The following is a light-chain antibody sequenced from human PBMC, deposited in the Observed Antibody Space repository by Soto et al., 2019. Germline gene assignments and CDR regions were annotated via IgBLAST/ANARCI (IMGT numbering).Light chain of an antibody. V-gene: IGLV1-44*01. CDR2: SNN. Sequence: QSVLTQPPSASGTPGQRVTISCSGSSSNIGSNTVHWYQQLPGTAPKLLIYSNNQRPSGVPDRFSGSESGTSASLAISGLQSEDEADYYCAAWDDSLNGVVFGGGTKLTVL. J-gene: IGLJ2*01. CDR3: AAWDDSLNGVV. CDR1: SSNIGSNT.